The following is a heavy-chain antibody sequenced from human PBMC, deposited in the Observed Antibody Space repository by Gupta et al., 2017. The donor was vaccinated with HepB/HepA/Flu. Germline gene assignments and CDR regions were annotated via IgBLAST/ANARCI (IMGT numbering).Heavy chain of an antibody. CDR2: IKNSGGGT. J-gene: IGHJ3*02. Sequence: PGKGLEWVSSIKNSGGGTYYAVSVKCRFTISRDNSKATLYLQMNRLRDEDTAVYYCSKDTRATPWDAFAIGGQGTMVTVCS. D-gene: IGHD5-12*01. CDR3: SKDTRATPWDAFAI. V-gene: IGHV3-23*01.